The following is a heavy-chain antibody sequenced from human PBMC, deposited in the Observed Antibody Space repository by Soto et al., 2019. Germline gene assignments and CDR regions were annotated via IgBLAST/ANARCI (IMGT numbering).Heavy chain of an antibody. Sequence: GGSLRLSCAASGFPFSRYDMHWVRQAPGKGLEWVAVLWFDGSNEYYADSVQGRFTISRDNSKNTLYLQMDSLRAEDTAVYYCASSDTMIDARWAFDIWGQGTMVTVSS. CDR2: LWFDGSNE. J-gene: IGHJ3*02. CDR1: GFPFSRYD. D-gene: IGHD3-22*01. CDR3: ASSDTMIDARWAFDI. V-gene: IGHV3-33*08.